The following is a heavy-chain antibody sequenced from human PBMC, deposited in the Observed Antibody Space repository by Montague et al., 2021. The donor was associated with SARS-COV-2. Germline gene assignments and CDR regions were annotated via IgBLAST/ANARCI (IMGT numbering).Heavy chain of an antibody. Sequence: SGTLSLTCSVSGGSISSTSFFWAWIRQPPGKGLEWVGSMYSSGTTYYNPSLKSRVTISGDTSRNQLSVRLSSVTAADTAVYYCARSTSGWFIYWGQGTLVTVSS. J-gene: IGHJ4*02. D-gene: IGHD6-19*01. V-gene: IGHV4-39*07. CDR2: MYSSGTT. CDR1: GGSISSTSFF. CDR3: ARSTSGWFIY.